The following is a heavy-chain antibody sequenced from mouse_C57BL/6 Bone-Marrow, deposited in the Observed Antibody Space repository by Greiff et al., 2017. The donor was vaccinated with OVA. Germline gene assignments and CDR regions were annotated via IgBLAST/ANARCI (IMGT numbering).Heavy chain of an antibody. CDR2: IWSGGST. Sequence: VKLMESGPGLVQPSQSLSITCTVSGFSLTSYGVHWVRQPPGKGLEWLGVIWSGGSTDYNAAFISRLSISKDNSKSQVFFKMNSLQADDTAIYYCAKPNLNYGSFDYWGQGTTLTVSS. V-gene: IGHV2-4*01. CDR3: AKPNLNYGSFDY. CDR1: GFSLTSYG. D-gene: IGHD1-1*01. J-gene: IGHJ2*01.